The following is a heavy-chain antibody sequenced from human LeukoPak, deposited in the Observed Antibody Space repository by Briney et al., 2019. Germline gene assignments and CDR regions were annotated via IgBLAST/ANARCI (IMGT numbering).Heavy chain of an antibody. CDR2: ISSSGSTI. Sequence: GGSLRLSCAASGFTFSSYEMNWVRQAPGKGLEWVPYISSSGSTIYYADSVKGRFTISRDNAKNSLYLQMNSLRAEDTAVYYCARDRYYASGSYNWFDPWGQGTLVTVSS. CDR1: GFTFSSYE. J-gene: IGHJ5*01. D-gene: IGHD3-10*01. CDR3: ARDRYYASGSYNWFDP. V-gene: IGHV3-48*03.